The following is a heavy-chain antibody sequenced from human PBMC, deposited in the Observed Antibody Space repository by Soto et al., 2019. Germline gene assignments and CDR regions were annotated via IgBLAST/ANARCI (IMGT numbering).Heavy chain of an antibody. Sequence: PVGSLRLSCAASGFTFSSYGMHWVRQAPGKGLEWVAVIWYDGSNKYYADSVKGRFTISRDNSKNTLYLQMNSLRAEDTAVYYCARDQQLDYFDYWGQGTLVTVSS. J-gene: IGHJ4*02. CDR3: ARDQQLDYFDY. CDR1: GFTFSSYG. D-gene: IGHD6-13*01. V-gene: IGHV3-33*01. CDR2: IWYDGSNK.